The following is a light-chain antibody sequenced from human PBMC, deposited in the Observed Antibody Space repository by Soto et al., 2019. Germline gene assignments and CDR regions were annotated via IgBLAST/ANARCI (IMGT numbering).Light chain of an antibody. CDR1: QDISNY. Sequence: DIQMTQSPSSLSASVGDRVTITWQSSQDISNYLNWYQQKPGKAPKLLIYVASNLETGVPSRCSGSGSGTDFTFTISSLQPEDIETYYCQQYDNLPPLFGQGTKLEIK. J-gene: IGKJ2*01. CDR2: VAS. V-gene: IGKV1-33*01. CDR3: QQYDNLPPL.